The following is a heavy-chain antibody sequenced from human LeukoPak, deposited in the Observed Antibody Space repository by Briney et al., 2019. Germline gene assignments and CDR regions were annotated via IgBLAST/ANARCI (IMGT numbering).Heavy chain of an antibody. Sequence: GGSLRLSCAASGFTFSDYYMSWIRQAPGKGLEWVSYISSSGSTIYYADSVKGRFTISRDNAKSSLYLQMNSLRAEDTAVYYCARDTSFRGYSGYAKYYFDYWGQGTLVTVSS. D-gene: IGHD5-12*01. CDR3: ARDTSFRGYSGYAKYYFDY. V-gene: IGHV3-11*04. CDR1: GFTFSDYY. J-gene: IGHJ4*02. CDR2: ISSSGSTI.